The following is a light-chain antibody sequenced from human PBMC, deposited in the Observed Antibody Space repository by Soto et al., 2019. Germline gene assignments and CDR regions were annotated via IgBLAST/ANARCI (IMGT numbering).Light chain of an antibody. J-gene: IGKJ1*01. V-gene: IGKV1-27*01. CDR3: QTYNGAPWT. CDR2: AAS. CDR1: QGISTY. Sequence: DIQMTQSPSSLSASVGDRVTITCRASQGISTYLVWYQQKPGTVPKLLIFAASTLQSGVPSRFSGSGSGTDFTLTISSLQPEDVATYYCQTYNGAPWTFGQGTKVE.